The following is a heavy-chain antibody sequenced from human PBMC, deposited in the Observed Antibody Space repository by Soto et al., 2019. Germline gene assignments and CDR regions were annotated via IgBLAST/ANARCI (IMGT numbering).Heavy chain of an antibody. V-gene: IGHV3-30*18. D-gene: IGHD3-3*02. CDR1: GFTFSSYG. J-gene: IGHJ6*02. Sequence: PGGSLRLSCAASGFTFSSYGMHWVRQAPGKGLEWVAVISYDGSNQYYADSVKGRFTISRDNSKNTLSLQMNSLRTEDTAVYYCAKGLTIFGVVIYYYYAMDVWGQGTTVTVSS. CDR3: AKGLTIFGVVIYYYYAMDV. CDR2: ISYDGSNQ.